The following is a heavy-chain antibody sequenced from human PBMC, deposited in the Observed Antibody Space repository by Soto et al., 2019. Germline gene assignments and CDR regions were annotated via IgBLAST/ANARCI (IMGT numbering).Heavy chain of an antibody. CDR2: INAGNGNT. J-gene: IGHJ6*03. CDR1: GYTFTSYA. V-gene: IGHV1-3*01. D-gene: IGHD6-6*01. CDR3: ARDQPVIAARFYYYYYMDV. Sequence: GASVKVSCKASGYTFTSYAMHWVRQAPRQRLEWMGWINAGNGNTKYSQKFQGRVTITRDTSASTAYMELSSLRSEDTAVYYCARDQPVIAARFYYYYYMDVWGKGTTVTVSS.